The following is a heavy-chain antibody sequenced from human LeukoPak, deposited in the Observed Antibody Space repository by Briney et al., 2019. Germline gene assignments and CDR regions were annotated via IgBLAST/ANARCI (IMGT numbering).Heavy chain of an antibody. J-gene: IGHJ4*02. V-gene: IGHV3-30*03. CDR1: GFTFSSYG. Sequence: GGSLRLSCAASGFTFSSYGMHWVRQAPGKGLEWVAVISYDGSNKYYADSVKGRFTISRDNSKNTLYLQMNSLRAEDTAVYYCARSEVQLRYFDWLSQGFDYWGQGTLVTVSS. CDR3: ARSEVQLRYFDWLSQGFDY. D-gene: IGHD3-9*01. CDR2: ISYDGSNK.